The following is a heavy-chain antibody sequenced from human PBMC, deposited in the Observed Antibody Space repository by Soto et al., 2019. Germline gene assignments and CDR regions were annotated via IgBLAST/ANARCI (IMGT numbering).Heavy chain of an antibody. J-gene: IGHJ4*02. CDR3: AAALNGSGSYEHLGFDY. CDR2: IVVGSGNT. V-gene: IGHV1-58*01. D-gene: IGHD3-10*01. CDR1: GFTFTSSA. Sequence: ASVKVSCKASGFTFTSSAVQWVRQARGQRLEWIGWIVVGSGNTNYAQKFQERVTITRDMSTSTAYMELSSLRSEDTAVYYCAAALNGSGSYEHLGFDYWGQGTLVTVSS.